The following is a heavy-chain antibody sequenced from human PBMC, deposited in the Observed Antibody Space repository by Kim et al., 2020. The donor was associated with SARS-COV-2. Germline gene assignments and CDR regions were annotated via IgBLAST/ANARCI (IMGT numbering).Heavy chain of an antibody. D-gene: IGHD6-19*01. CDR3: ARDGSQWPYENFDY. CDR1: GFTFSSYS. CDR2: ISSSSSYI. J-gene: IGHJ4*02. V-gene: IGHV3-21*01. Sequence: GGSLRLSCAASGFTFSSYSMNWVRQAPGKGLEWVSSISSSSSYIYYADSVKGRFTISRDNAKNSLYLQMNSLRAEDTAVYYCARDGSQWPYENFDYWGQGTLVTVSS.